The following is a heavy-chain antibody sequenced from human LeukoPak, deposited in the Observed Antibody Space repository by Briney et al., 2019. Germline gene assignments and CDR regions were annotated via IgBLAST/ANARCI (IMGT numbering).Heavy chain of an antibody. CDR1: GGTFSSYA. V-gene: IGHV1-18*01. Sequence: ASVKVSCKASGGTFSSYAISWVRQAPGQGLEWMGWISAYNGNTNYAQKLQGRVTMTTDTSTSTAYMELRSLRSDDTAVYYCARDAWELHPYYFDYWGQGTLVTVSS. CDR3: ARDAWELHPYYFDY. CDR2: ISAYNGNT. J-gene: IGHJ4*02. D-gene: IGHD1-26*01.